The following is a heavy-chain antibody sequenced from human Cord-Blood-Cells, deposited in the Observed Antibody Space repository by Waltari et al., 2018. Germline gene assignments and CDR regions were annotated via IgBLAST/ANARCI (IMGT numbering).Heavy chain of an antibody. CDR2: INAGNGNT. V-gene: IGHV1-3*01. CDR1: GYTFTSYA. D-gene: IGHD3-10*01. CDR3: ARFDYGSGSSPFDY. J-gene: IGHJ4*02. Sequence: QVQLVQDGAEVKKPGASVQVSCKASGYTFTSYAMHWVRQATGQRLEWMGWINAGNGNTKYSQKFQGRVTITRDTSASTAYMELSSLRSEDTAVYYCARFDYGSGSSPFDYWGQGTLVTVSS.